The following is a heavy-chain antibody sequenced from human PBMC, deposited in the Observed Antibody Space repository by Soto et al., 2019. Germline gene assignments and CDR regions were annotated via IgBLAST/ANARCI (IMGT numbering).Heavy chain of an antibody. D-gene: IGHD3-10*01. CDR1: GFTFSTYA. CDR2: ILGSGDST. J-gene: IGHJ4*02. V-gene: IGHV3-23*01. CDR3: AKETIRGVNFDY. Sequence: EVQLLESGGGLVQPGGSLRLSCAASGFTFSTYAVSWVRQAPGKGLEWVSAILGSGDSTYYADSVKGRFTISRDNSGNTLYLQMNSLRAEDTAVYYCAKETIRGVNFDYWGQGTLVTVSS.